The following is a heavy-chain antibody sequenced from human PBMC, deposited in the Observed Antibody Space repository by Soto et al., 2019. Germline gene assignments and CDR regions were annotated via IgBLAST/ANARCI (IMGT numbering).Heavy chain of an antibody. CDR2: IYNSGRS. Sequence: SATLSRPCDLSGASHNYSPWSWIRRAPGKGLEWLGEIYNSGRSNYNPSLKSRVTVSVDTSNNRFSLKLLSVTARDTAIYYCATFMGSAFRISGYETWSQGALVTVSS. J-gene: IGHJ1*01. CDR3: ATFMGSAFRISGYET. D-gene: IGHD1-26*01. V-gene: IGHV4-34*01. CDR1: GASHNYSP.